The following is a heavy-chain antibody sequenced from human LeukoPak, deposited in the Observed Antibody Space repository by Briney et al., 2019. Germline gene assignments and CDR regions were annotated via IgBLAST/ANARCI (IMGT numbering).Heavy chain of an antibody. CDR3: AREDMVRGVIRAFDI. J-gene: IGHJ3*02. V-gene: IGHV3-21*04. CDR1: GFTFTSYS. CDR2: ISSTGSAI. D-gene: IGHD3-10*01. Sequence: GGSLRLSCAASGFTFTSYSMHWVRQTPGKGLEWVSSISSTGSAIYYTDSVKGRFTISRDNAKNSLYLQMNSLRAEDMALYYCAREDMVRGVIRAFDIWGQGTMVTVSS.